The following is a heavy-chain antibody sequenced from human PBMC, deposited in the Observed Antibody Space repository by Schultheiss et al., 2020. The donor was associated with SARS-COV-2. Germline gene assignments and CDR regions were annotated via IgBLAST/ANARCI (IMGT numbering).Heavy chain of an antibody. V-gene: IGHV4-61*01. CDR2: IYYSGST. J-gene: IGHJ6*02. Sequence: SETLSLTCTVSGGSISSSSYYWGWIRQPPGKGLEWIGYIYYSGSTNYNPSLKSRVTISVDTSKNQFSLKLSSVTAADTAVYYCARDKHCSSTSCITGHYYYGMDVWGQGTTVTVSS. CDR1: GGSISSSSYY. D-gene: IGHD2-2*01. CDR3: ARDKHCSSTSCITGHYYYGMDV.